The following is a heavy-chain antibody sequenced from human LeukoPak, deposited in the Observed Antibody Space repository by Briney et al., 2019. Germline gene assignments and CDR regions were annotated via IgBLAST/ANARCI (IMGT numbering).Heavy chain of an antibody. J-gene: IGHJ6*02. CDR2: IYTSGST. V-gene: IGHV4-4*07. D-gene: IGHD3-9*01. CDR3: ARDGWNYDILTGYPVGYYGMDV. CDR1: GGSISSYY. Sequence: SETLSLTCTVSGGSISSYYWSWIRQPAGKGLEWIGRIYTSGSTNYNPSLKSRVTMSVDTSKNQFSLKLSSVTAADTAVYHCARDGWNYDILTGYPVGYYGMDVWGQGTTVTVSS.